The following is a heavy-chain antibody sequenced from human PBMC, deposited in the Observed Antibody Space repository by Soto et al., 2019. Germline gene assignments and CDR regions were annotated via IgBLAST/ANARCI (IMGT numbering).Heavy chain of an antibody. CDR3: ERGGHPPFDY. CDR2: ISYDGSNK. CDR1: GFTFSSYA. J-gene: IGHJ4*02. Sequence: QVQLVESGGGVVQPGRSLRLSCAASGFTFSSYAMHWVRQAPGKGLEWVAVISYDGSNKYYADSVKGRFTISRDNSKNTLYLQMNSLRAEDTAVYYCERGGHPPFDYWGQGTLVTVSS. V-gene: IGHV3-30-3*01.